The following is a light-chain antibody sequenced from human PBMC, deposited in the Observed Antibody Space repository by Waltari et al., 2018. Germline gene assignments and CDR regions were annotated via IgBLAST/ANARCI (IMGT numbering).Light chain of an antibody. CDR2: AAS. J-gene: IGKJ1*01. Sequence: DIQMTQTPSSVSASVGDRVHITCRASQGISGWLAWFQQKPGKAPNLLIYAASSLHSGVPSRFSGSGSGTDFTLTISSLQPEDSAIYFCQQASSFPRTFGQGTKVEI. CDR1: QGISGW. V-gene: IGKV1-12*01. CDR3: QQASSFPRT.